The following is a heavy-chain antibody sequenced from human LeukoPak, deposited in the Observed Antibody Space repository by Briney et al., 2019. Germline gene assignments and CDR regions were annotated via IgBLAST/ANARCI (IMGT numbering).Heavy chain of an antibody. CDR2: IIPIFGTA. Sequence: GSSVKVSCKASGGTFSSYAISWVRQAPGQGLEWMGRIIPIFGTANYAQKFQGRVTITTDESTSTAYMELSSLRSEDTAVYYCARHLIVDSFSSYFEYWGQGTLVTVSS. CDR1: GGTFSSYA. J-gene: IGHJ4*02. CDR3: ARHLIVDSFSSYFEY. D-gene: IGHD3-9*01. V-gene: IGHV1-69*05.